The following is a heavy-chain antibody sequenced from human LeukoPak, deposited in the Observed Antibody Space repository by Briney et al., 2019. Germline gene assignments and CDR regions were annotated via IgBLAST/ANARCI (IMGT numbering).Heavy chain of an antibody. V-gene: IGHV3-30-3*01. CDR3: ARDWGMTAIYSFDY. Sequence: GRSLRLSCTASGFTFNTYAMYWVRQAPGKGLEWVALISYDGSNKDYADSVKGRFTISRDNSKNTLYLQMNSLRAEDTAVYYCARDWGMTAIYSFDYWGQGTLVTVSS. J-gene: IGHJ4*02. CDR2: ISYDGSNK. D-gene: IGHD2-21*02. CDR1: GFTFNTYA.